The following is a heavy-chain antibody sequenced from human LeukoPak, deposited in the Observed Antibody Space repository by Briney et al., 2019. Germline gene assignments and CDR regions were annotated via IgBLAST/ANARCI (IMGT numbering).Heavy chain of an antibody. V-gene: IGHV4-61*02. CDR2: IYTSGST. D-gene: IGHD3-3*01. J-gene: IGHJ4*02. CDR3: ARTFGVGATFDY. Sequence: SQTLSLTCTVSGGSISSGSYYWSWIRQPAGKGLEWIGRIYTSGSTNYNPSLKSRVTMSVDTSKNQFSLKLSSVTAADTAVYYCARTFGVGATFDYWGQGTLVTVSS. CDR1: GGSISSGSYY.